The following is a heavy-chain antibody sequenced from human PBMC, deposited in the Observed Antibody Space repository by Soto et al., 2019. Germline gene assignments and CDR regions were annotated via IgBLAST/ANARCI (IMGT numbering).Heavy chain of an antibody. V-gene: IGHV1-3*01. D-gene: IGHD2-2*01. CDR1: GYTFTSYA. CDR2: INAGNGNT. Sequence: ASVKVSCKASGYTFTSYAMHWVRQAPGQRLEWMGWINAGNGNTKYSQKFQGRVTITRDTSASTAYMELSSLRSEDTAVYYCARDQAAEYCSSTSCPRGYYYYYHMDVWGKGTTVTV. J-gene: IGHJ6*03. CDR3: ARDQAAEYCSSTSCPRGYYYYYHMDV.